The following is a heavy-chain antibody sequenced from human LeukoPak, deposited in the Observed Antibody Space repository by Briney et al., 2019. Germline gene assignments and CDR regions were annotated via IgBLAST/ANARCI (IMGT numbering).Heavy chain of an antibody. CDR1: GFTFKNYA. CDR3: AKSALSYSSLDS. Sequence: RSGGSLRLSCAASGFTFKNYAMTWVRQAPGKGLEWVSFIGGSGVSTYYADSVKGRFTISRDNSKNTVYLQMNSLRVEDTAAYYCAKSALSYSSLDSWGQGTLVTVSS. CDR2: IGGSGVST. V-gene: IGHV3-23*01. J-gene: IGHJ5*01. D-gene: IGHD6-13*01.